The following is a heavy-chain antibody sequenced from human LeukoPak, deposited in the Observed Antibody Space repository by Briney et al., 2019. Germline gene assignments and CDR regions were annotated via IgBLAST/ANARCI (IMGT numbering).Heavy chain of an antibody. CDR1: GGSISSSSYY. CDR2: IYYSGST. Sequence: PSETLSLTCTVSGGSISSSSYYWGWIRQPPGKGLEWIGSIYYSGSTYYNPSLKSRVTISVDTSKNQFSLKLSSVTAADTAVYYCARRWSVRIASYGMDVWGQGTTVTISS. J-gene: IGHJ6*02. D-gene: IGHD2-21*01. CDR3: ARRWSVRIASYGMDV. V-gene: IGHV4-39*01.